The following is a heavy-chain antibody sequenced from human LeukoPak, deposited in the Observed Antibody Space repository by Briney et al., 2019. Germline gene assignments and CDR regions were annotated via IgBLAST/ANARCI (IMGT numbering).Heavy chain of an antibody. Sequence: GASVKVSCKASGYTFTSYGISWVRQAPGQGLEWMGWISAYNGNTNYAQKFQGRVTITADESTSTAYMELSSLRSEDTAVYYCAREGLAATRPKRYNWFDPWGQGTLVTVSS. CDR3: AREGLAATRPKRYNWFDP. CDR1: GYTFTSYG. J-gene: IGHJ5*02. CDR2: ISAYNGNT. V-gene: IGHV1-18*01. D-gene: IGHD6-6*01.